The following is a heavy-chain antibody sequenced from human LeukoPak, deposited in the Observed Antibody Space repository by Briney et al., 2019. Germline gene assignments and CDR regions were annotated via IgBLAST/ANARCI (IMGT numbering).Heavy chain of an antibody. CDR3: ARCIAVAGSAFDI. V-gene: IGHV4-61*02. D-gene: IGHD6-19*01. CDR2: IYTSGST. J-gene: IGHJ3*02. CDR1: GGSISSGSYY. Sequence: PSETLSLTCTVSGGSISSGSYYWSWIRQAAGKGLEWIGRIYTSGSTNYNPSLKSRATISVDTSKNQFSLKLSSVTAADTAVYYCARCIAVAGSAFDIWGQGTMVTVSS.